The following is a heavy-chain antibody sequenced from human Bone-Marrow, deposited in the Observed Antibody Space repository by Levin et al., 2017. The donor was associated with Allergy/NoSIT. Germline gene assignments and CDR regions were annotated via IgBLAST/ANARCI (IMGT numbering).Heavy chain of an antibody. CDR1: GASMGLFY. Sequence: SETLSLTCNVSGASMGLFYWSWIRQPPGKGLEYIGHIHHSGSTNYSPSLKSRVTISVDTSKNLFSLKLTSVTAADTAMYFCARDRGSGWYDDWGQGTLVTVSS. D-gene: IGHD6-19*01. CDR2: IHHSGST. J-gene: IGHJ5*02. CDR3: ARDRGSGWYDD. V-gene: IGHV4-59*01.